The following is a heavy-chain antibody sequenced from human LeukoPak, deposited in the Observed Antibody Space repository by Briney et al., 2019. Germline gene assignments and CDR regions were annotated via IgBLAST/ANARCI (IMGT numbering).Heavy chain of an antibody. CDR1: GFTFSSYA. V-gene: IGHV3-23*01. CDR2: ISSSGGST. Sequence: PGGSLRLSCAASGFTFSSYAMTWVRQAPGKGLEWVSSISSSGGSTYYADSVRGRFTISRDNSKNTLYLQMNSLRAEDTAVYYCAKDPAPTRIAVGKYFDYWGQGTLVTVSS. CDR3: AKDPAPTRIAVGKYFDY. J-gene: IGHJ4*02. D-gene: IGHD6-19*01.